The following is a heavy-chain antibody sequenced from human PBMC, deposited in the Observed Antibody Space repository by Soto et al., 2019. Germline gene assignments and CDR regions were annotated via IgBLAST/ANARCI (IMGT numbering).Heavy chain of an antibody. J-gene: IGHJ6*02. CDR1: GFSLITEKML. V-gene: IGHV2-70*04. CDR3: ARSTRLHFFAMDV. D-gene: IGHD5-12*01. CDR2: IDWDDNK. Sequence: SGPTLVNPTQTLRLTCNFSGFSLITEKMLLSWIRQSPGKALEWLARIDWDDNKFYRTSLKTRLTISKETSKDQVVLTMTNMDPVDSGTYYCARSTRLHFFAMDVWGQGTTVTVSS.